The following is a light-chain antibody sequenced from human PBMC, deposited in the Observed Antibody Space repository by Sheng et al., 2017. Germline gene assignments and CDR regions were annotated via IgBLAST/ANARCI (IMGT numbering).Light chain of an antibody. CDR1: QDIGDA. CDR3: QQHKTFPWT. V-gene: IGKV1-17*02. J-gene: IGKJ1*01. CDR2: TAF. Sequence: DIKMTQSPSSLSASVGDTVTIACRASQDIGDALVWFQQIPGRAPSRLIYTAFNLQTGVPSRFSGSGSGTEFTLTINNLQPEDFVTYYCQQHKTFPWTFGQGSKVELK.